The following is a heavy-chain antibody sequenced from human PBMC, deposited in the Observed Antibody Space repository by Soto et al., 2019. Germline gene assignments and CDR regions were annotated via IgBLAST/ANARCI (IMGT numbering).Heavy chain of an antibody. D-gene: IGHD6-19*01. J-gene: IGHJ4*02. Sequence: GGSLRLSCAASGFTFSSYAMHWVRQAPGKGLEWVAVISYDGSNKYYADSVKGRFTISRDNSKNTLYLQMNSLRAEDTAVYYCARGRFSSGWYFFDYWGQGTLVTVSS. CDR2: ISYDGSNK. CDR3: ARGRFSSGWYFFDY. V-gene: IGHV3-30-3*01. CDR1: GFTFSSYA.